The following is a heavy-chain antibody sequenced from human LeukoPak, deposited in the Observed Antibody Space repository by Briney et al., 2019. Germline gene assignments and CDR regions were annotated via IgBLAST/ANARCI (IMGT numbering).Heavy chain of an antibody. CDR2: IYYSGST. J-gene: IGHJ4*02. CDR3: ARDSSSWYPNYFDY. CDR1: GGSFSGYY. Sequence: SETLSLTCAVYGGSFSGYYWSWIRQPPGKGLEWIGSIYYSGSTYYNPSLKSRVTISVDTSKNQFSLKLSSVTAADTAVYYCARDSSSWYPNYFDYWGQETLVTVSS. D-gene: IGHD6-13*01. V-gene: IGHV4-34*01.